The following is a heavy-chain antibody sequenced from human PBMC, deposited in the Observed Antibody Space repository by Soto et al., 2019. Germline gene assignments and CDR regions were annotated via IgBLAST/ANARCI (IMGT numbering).Heavy chain of an antibody. CDR3: ARVGRDSSCTSCEFSQDYYYYMDV. CDR2: INHSGST. J-gene: IGHJ6*03. Sequence: SETLSLTCAVYGGSFSGYYWSWIRQPPGKGLEWIGEINHSGSTNYNPSLKSRVTISVDTSKNQFSLKLSCVTAADTAVYYCARVGRDSSCTSCEFSQDYYYYMDVSGNGTTMTVSS. V-gene: IGHV4-34*01. CDR1: GGSFSGYY. D-gene: IGHD2-2*01.